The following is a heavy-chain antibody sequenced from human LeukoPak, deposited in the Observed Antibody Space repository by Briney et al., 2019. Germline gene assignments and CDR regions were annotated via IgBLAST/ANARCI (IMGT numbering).Heavy chain of an antibody. D-gene: IGHD4-11*01. J-gene: IGHJ4*02. Sequence: GGSLRLSCAASGFTFSNYEMNWVRQAPGKGLEWVSVIYSGGSTYYADSVKGRFTISRDNSKNTLYLQMNSLRAEDTAVYYCARVDYSDYSFDYWGQGTLVTVSS. V-gene: IGHV3-66*01. CDR1: GFTFSNYE. CDR2: IYSGGST. CDR3: ARVDYSDYSFDY.